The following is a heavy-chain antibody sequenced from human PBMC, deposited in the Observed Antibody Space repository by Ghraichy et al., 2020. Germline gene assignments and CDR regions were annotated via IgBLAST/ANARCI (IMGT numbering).Heavy chain of an antibody. Sequence: SETLSLTCAVSGVSISSDNWWSWVRQPPGKGLEWIGEIYHSGSTNYNPSLKSRVTISLDKSKNQFSLKLSSVTAADTAVYYCARATKCSGLTCYVSRKTNWFNPWGQGTLVTFSS. CDR1: GVSISSDNW. J-gene: IGHJ5*02. V-gene: IGHV4-4*02. CDR3: ARATKCSGLTCYVSRKTNWFNP. CDR2: IYHSGST. D-gene: IGHD2-15*01.